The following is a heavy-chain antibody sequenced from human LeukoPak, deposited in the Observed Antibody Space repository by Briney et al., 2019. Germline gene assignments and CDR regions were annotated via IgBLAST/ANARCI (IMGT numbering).Heavy chain of an antibody. J-gene: IGHJ3*02. V-gene: IGHV3-21*01. CDR1: GFTFSSYS. CDR3: ARVVDLGGAFDI. Sequence: PGGSLRLSCAASGFTFSSYSMNWVRQAPEKGLEWVSSISSSSSYIYYADSVKGRFTISRDNAKNSLYLQMNSLRAEDTAVYYCARVVDLGGAFDIWGQGTMVTVSS. D-gene: IGHD3-16*01. CDR2: ISSSSSYI.